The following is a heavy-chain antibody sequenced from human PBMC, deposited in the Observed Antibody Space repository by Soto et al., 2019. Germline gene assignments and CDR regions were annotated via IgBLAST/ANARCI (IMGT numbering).Heavy chain of an antibody. J-gene: IGHJ4*02. CDR3: VRGGWREFDF. CDR1: GGSFSGYY. CDR2: INHSGST. Sequence: PSETLSLTCAVYGGSFSGYYWNWIRQPPGKGLEWIGEINHSGSTNYNPSLKSRVTISVDTSKNQFSLKLSPVTAADTAVYYCVRGGWREFDFWGKGSRVTVS. V-gene: IGHV4-34*01.